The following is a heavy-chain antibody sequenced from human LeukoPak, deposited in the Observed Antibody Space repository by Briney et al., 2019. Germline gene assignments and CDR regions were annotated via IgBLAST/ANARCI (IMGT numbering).Heavy chain of an antibody. D-gene: IGHD3/OR15-3a*01. V-gene: IGHV4-38-2*02. CDR2: IYHSGST. Sequence: PSETLSLTCTVSGYSISSGYYWGWIRQPPGKGLEWIATIYHSGSTYYNPSLKSRVTISVDTSKNQFSLKLSSVTAADTAVYYCARQTGSGLFILPGGQGTLVTVSS. J-gene: IGHJ4*02. CDR1: GYSISSGYY. CDR3: ARQTGSGLFILP.